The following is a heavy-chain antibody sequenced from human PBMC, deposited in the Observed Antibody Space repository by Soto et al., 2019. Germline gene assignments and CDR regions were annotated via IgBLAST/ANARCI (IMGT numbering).Heavy chain of an antibody. CDR2: IWYDGSNK. CDR3: ARDGQSLAPYALDV. Sequence: QVQLIESGGGVVQPGTSLRLSCTASGFIFGGHAMHWVRQAPGKGLEWLTQIWYDGSNKYYADSVKGRFTISRDNSKNVLFVQMNYLKLEDTAVYYCARDGQSLAPYALDVWGQGTSVTVSS. V-gene: IGHV3-33*01. CDR1: GFIFGGHA. J-gene: IGHJ6*02.